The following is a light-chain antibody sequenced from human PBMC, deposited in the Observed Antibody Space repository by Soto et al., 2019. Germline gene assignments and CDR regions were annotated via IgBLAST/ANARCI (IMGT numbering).Light chain of an antibody. Sequence: DSERSQCPSSQSASVADRVTVTCRGSRSIITYLNWYRKKPGNAPKRXIDGXSTWLRGVPSRFSGSGSATDFTLTISSLQPEDLATYFCHQKYRLTRTFGQ. CDR1: RSIITY. V-gene: IGKV1-39*01. CDR3: HQKYRLTRT. CDR2: GXS. J-gene: IGKJ1*01.